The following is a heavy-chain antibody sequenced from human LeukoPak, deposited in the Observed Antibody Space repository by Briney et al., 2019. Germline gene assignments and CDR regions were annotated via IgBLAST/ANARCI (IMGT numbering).Heavy chain of an antibody. V-gene: IGHV3-11*01. CDR1: GFTFSDYY. CDR3: ARESYYYDSSGYYVYYFDY. Sequence: PGGSLRLSCAASGFTFSDYYMSWIRQAPGKGLEWVSYISSSGTTIYYADSVKGRFTISRDNAKNSLHLQMNSLRAEDTDVYYCARESYYYDSSGYYVYYFDYWGQGTLVTVSS. J-gene: IGHJ4*02. D-gene: IGHD3-22*01. CDR2: ISSSGTTI.